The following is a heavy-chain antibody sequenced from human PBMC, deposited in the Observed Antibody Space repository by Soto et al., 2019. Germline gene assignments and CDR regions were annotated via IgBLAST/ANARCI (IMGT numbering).Heavy chain of an antibody. V-gene: IGHV1-18*01. CDR3: ARHWLTLNIVVVPAASGFDP. CDR2: ISAYNGNT. CDR1: GYTFTSYG. Sequence: GASVKVSCKASGYTFTSYGISWVRQAPGQGLERMGWISAYNGNTNYAQKLQGRVTMTTDTSTSTAYMELRSLRSDDTAVYYCARHWLTLNIVVVPAASGFDPWGQGTLVTVSS. J-gene: IGHJ5*02. D-gene: IGHD2-2*01.